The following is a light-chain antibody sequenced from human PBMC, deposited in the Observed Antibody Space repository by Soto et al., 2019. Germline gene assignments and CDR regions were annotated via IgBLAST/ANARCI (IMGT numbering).Light chain of an antibody. CDR3: QAYDDSLTAFW. J-gene: IGLJ3*02. V-gene: IGLV1-40*01. CDR2: GNR. Sequence: QSVLTQPPSVSGAPGQRVTISCTGNNSNLGAGYDVHWYQQLPGAAPKLVIFGNRNRPSGVPERFSGSKSGTSASLAITGLQAEDEADYSCQAYDDSLTAFWFGGGTQLTVL. CDR1: NSNLGAGYD.